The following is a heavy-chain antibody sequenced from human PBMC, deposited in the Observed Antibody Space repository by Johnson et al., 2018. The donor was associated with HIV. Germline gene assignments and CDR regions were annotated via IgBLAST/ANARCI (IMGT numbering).Heavy chain of an antibody. V-gene: IGHV3-74*01. J-gene: IGHJ3*02. CDR3: ARDAKVGYGDAFDI. Sequence: MQLVESGGGLIQPGGSLRLSCAASGFTFSRYWMNWVRQAQGKGLVWVSRINSDGSSTTYADSVKGRLPISRDNAKNTLYLQMNSLRAEDTAVFDCARDAKVGYGDAFDIWGHGTMVTVSS. CDR2: INSDGSST. CDR1: GFTFSRYW. D-gene: IGHD5-12*01.